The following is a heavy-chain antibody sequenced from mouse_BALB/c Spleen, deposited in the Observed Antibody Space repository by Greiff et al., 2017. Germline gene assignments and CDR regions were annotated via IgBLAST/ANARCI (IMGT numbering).Heavy chain of an antibody. J-gene: IGHJ3*01. CDR2: IWSGGST. Sequence: QVQLQQSGPGLVQPSQSLSITCTVSGFSLTSYGVHWVRQSPGKGLEWLGVIWSGGSTDYNAAFISRLSISKDNSKSQVFFKMNSLQADDTAIYYCASQLTGTSWFAYWGQGTLGTVSA. V-gene: IGHV2-4-1*01. CDR1: GFSLTSYG. D-gene: IGHD4-1*01. CDR3: ASQLTGTSWFAY.